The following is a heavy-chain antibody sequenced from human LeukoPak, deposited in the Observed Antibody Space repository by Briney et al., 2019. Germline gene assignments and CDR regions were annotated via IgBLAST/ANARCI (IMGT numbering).Heavy chain of an antibody. Sequence: SETLSLTCTVSGYSISSGYYWGWIRQPPGKGLEWIGSIYHSGSTYYNPSLKSRVTISVDTSKHQFSLKLSSVTAADTAVYYCASVQSALYCSGGSCYSDAFDIWSQGTMVTVSS. D-gene: IGHD2-15*01. V-gene: IGHV4-38-2*02. J-gene: IGHJ3*02. CDR2: IYHSGST. CDR1: GYSISSGYY. CDR3: ASVQSALYCSGGSCYSDAFDI.